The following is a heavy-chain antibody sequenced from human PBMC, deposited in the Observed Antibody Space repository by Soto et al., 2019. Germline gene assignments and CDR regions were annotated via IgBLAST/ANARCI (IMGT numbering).Heavy chain of an antibody. CDR3: ARQKEDYGSGRPPFDY. Sequence: QVQLQESGPGLVKPSETLSLTCTVSGGSISSYYWSWIRQPPGKGLEWIGYIYYSGSTNYNPSLKSRVTISVDTSKNQFSLKLSSVTAADTAVYYCARQKEDYGSGRPPFDYWGQGTLVTVSS. V-gene: IGHV4-59*08. CDR1: GGSISSYY. CDR2: IYYSGST. D-gene: IGHD3-10*01. J-gene: IGHJ4*02.